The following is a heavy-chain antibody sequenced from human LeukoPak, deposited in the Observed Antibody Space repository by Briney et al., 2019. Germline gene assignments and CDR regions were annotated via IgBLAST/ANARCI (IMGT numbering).Heavy chain of an antibody. V-gene: IGHV3-23*01. CDR1: GFTFSSYA. Sequence: PGGSLRLSCAASGFTFSSYAMSWVRQAPGKGLEWVSAISGSGGSTYYADSVKGRFTISRDNSKNTLYLRMNSLGAEDTAVYYCAKDRRGRDSSGFYDYWGQGTLVTVSS. D-gene: IGHD3-22*01. CDR2: ISGSGGST. CDR3: AKDRRGRDSSGFYDY. J-gene: IGHJ4*02.